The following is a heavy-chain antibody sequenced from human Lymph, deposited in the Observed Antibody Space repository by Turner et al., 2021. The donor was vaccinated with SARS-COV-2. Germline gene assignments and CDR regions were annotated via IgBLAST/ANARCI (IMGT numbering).Heavy chain of an antibody. CDR3: ARGPGGNYGPYFDY. V-gene: IGHV3-30-3*01. CDR2: ISYDGSNK. Sequence: QVQLVESEGGVVQPGRSLRLSCAASGFAFSTYAMHWVRQAPGKGLEWVAVISYDGSNKYYADSVKGRFTISRDNSKNTLYLQMNSLRAEDTAVYYCARGPGGNYGPYFDYWGQGTLVTVSS. J-gene: IGHJ4*02. CDR1: GFAFSTYA. D-gene: IGHD3-10*01.